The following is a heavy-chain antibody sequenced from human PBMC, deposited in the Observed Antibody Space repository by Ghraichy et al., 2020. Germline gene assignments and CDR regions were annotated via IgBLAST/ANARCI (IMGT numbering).Heavy chain of an antibody. Sequence: GGSLRLSCAASGFTFSTYSMNWVRQAPGKGLEWVSSISGDSIYIYYADSVKGRFTISRDNAKNSLFLLMNSLRAEDTAVYYCARKGVTTVGDHPNWFDPGGQGTLVTVSS. CDR2: ISGDSIYI. CDR3: ARKGVTTVGDHPNWFDP. J-gene: IGHJ5*02. CDR1: GFTFSTYS. V-gene: IGHV3-21*01. D-gene: IGHD3-10*01.